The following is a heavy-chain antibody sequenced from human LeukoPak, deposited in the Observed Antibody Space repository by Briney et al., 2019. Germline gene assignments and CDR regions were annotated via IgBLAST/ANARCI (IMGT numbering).Heavy chain of an antibody. CDR1: GFTFSSYG. V-gene: IGHV3-30*02. Sequence: GGSLRLSCAASGFTFSSYGMHWVRQAPGKGLEWVAFIRYDGSNKYYADSVKGRFTISRDNAKNSLYLQMNSLRAEDTAVYYCARGGYSSGWYLYYFDYWGQGTLVTVSS. D-gene: IGHD6-19*01. CDR3: ARGGYSSGWYLYYFDY. CDR2: IRYDGSNK. J-gene: IGHJ4*02.